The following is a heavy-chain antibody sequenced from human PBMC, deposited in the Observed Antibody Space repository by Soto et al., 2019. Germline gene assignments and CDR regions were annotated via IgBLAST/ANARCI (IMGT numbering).Heavy chain of an antibody. CDR1: GGCMSSGGYY. CDR2: IYYSGST. CDR3: ARELYYGMDV. J-gene: IGHJ6*02. V-gene: IGHV4-31*03. Sequence: SETLSLTCTVSGGCMSSGGYYWSWIRQHPGKGLEWIGYIYYSGSTYYNPSLKSRVTISVDTSKNQFSLKLSSVTAADTAVYYCARELYYGMDVWGQGTTVTVSS.